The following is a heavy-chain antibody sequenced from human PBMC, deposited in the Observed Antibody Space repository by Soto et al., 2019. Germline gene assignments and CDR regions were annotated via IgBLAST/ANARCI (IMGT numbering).Heavy chain of an antibody. J-gene: IGHJ6*02. Sequence: GASVKVSCKASGGTFSSYAISWVRQAPGQGLEWMGGIIPIFGTTNYAQKFQGRVTITADESTSTAYMELSSLRSEDTAVYYCARRELGVVPASIFYYGMDVWGQGTTVTVSS. CDR1: GGTFSSYA. CDR3: ARRELGVVPASIFYYGMDV. D-gene: IGHD2-2*01. CDR2: IIPIFGTT. V-gene: IGHV1-69*13.